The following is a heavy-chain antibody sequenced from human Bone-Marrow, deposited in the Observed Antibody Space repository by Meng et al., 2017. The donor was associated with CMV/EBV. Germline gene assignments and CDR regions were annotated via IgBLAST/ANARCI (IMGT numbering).Heavy chain of an antibody. J-gene: IGHJ6*02. V-gene: IGHV1-8*02. CDR1: GYTFTSYY. CDR2: MNPNSGNT. D-gene: IGHD3-3*01. CDR3: ARGPGTSYYDFWSGYYLNVVGYYYGMDV. Sequence: ASVKVSCKASGYTFTSYYMHWVRQAPGQGLEWMGWMNPNSGNTGYAQKFQGRVTMTRNTSISTAYMELSSLRSEDTAVYYCARGPGTSYYDFWSGYYLNVVGYYYGMDVWGQGTTVTVSS.